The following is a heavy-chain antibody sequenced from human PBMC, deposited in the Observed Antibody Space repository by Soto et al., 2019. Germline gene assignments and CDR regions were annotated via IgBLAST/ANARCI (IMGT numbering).Heavy chain of an antibody. CDR1: GFTFTSSA. CDR2: IVVGSGNT. J-gene: IGHJ4*02. D-gene: IGHD2-15*01. Sequence: ASVKVSCKASGFTFTSSAVQWVRQARGQRLEWIGWIVVGSGNTNYAQKFQERVTITRDMSTSTAYMELSSLRSGDTAVYYCARDARYCSGDKCYLFDHWGQGTLVTVSS. CDR3: ARDARYCSGDKCYLFDH. V-gene: IGHV1-58*01.